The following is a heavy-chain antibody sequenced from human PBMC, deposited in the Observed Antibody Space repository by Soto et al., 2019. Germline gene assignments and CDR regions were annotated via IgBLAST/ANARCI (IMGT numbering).Heavy chain of an antibody. D-gene: IGHD3-3*01. CDR1: GFTFSSYS. J-gene: IGHJ4*02. Sequence: GGSLRLSCAASGFTFSSYSMNWVRQAPGKGLEWVSSISSSSSYIYYADSVKGRFTISRDNAKNSLYLQMNSLRAEDTAVYYCAKGGVTIFGDPQYWGQGTLVTVSS. CDR2: ISSSSSYI. CDR3: AKGGVTIFGDPQY. V-gene: IGHV3-21*04.